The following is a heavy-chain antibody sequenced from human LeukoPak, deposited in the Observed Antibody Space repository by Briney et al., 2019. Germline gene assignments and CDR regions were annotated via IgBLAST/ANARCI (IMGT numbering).Heavy chain of an antibody. Sequence: GESLKISCKASGYTFTGYYMHWVRQAPGQGLEWMGWINPNSGGTNYAQKFQGRVTMTRDTSISTAYMELSRLRSDDTAVYYCARDDTVTTGIDYWGQGTPVTVSS. V-gene: IGHV1-2*02. J-gene: IGHJ4*02. D-gene: IGHD4-17*01. CDR1: GYTFTGYY. CDR2: INPNSGGT. CDR3: ARDDTVTTGIDY.